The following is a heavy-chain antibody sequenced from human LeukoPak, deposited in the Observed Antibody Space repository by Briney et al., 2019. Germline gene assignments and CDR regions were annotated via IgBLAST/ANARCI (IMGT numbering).Heavy chain of an antibody. CDR2: IWYDGSNK. Sequence: PGGSLRLSCAASGFTFSSYGMHWVRQAPGKGLEWVAVIWYDGSNKYYADSVKGRFTISRDNSKNTLYLQMNSLRAEDTAVYYCAKDAFRVAAISGLDPWGQGTLVTVSS. V-gene: IGHV3-33*06. J-gene: IGHJ5*02. CDR3: AKDAFRVAAISGLDP. D-gene: IGHD3-3*01. CDR1: GFTFSSYG.